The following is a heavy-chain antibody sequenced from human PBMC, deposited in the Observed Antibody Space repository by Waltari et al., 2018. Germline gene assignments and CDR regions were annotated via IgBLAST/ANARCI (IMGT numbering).Heavy chain of an antibody. CDR3: ARDALYDFWTASADF. D-gene: IGHD3-3*01. J-gene: IGHJ4*02. Sequence: DVQLVESGGGLVKPGGSLRLSGAASGFTFSGFSMTWVRQAPGKGLEWVALISSGSSYIHYADSARGRFAISRDNAKNSLFLQMDSLRAEDTAVYYCARDALYDFWTASADFWGQGTLVTVSS. CDR1: GFTFSGFS. CDR2: ISSGSSYI. V-gene: IGHV3-21*01.